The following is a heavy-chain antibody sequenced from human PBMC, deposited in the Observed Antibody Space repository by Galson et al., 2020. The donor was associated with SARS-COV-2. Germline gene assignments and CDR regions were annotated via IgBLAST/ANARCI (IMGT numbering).Heavy chain of an antibody. CDR3: ATSGPPLYDSSGYYFNY. V-gene: IGHV4-39*07. D-gene: IGHD3-22*01. Sequence: SETLSFTCTVSGASISSSTYYWGWIRQSPGKGLEWIGVIYTSGNTYYNTSLKSRVAMSIDTSKNQFSLKLTSVAAADTAVYYCATSGPPLYDSSGYYFNYWGQGTLVTVSS. CDR2: IYTSGNT. J-gene: IGHJ4*02. CDR1: GASISSSTYY.